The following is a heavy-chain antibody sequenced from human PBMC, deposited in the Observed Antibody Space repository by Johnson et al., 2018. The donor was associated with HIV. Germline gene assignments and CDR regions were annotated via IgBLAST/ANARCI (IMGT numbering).Heavy chain of an antibody. V-gene: IGHV3-13*01. CDR2: IGTAGDT. Sequence: MQLVESGGRVVRRGGSLRLSCAASGFTFDDFAMHWVRQATGKGLEWVSAIGTAGDTSYPGSVKGRFTISRDNAKNSLYLQMNSLRAEDTALYYCARVSHYQYYYDSSGYYCDAFDIWGQGTMVTVAS. CDR3: ARVSHYQYYYDSSGYYCDAFDI. D-gene: IGHD3-22*01. CDR1: GFTFDDFA. J-gene: IGHJ3*02.